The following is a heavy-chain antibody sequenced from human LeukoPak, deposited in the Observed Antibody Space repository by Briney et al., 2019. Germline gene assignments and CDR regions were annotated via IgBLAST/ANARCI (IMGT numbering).Heavy chain of an antibody. D-gene: IGHD1-26*01. CDR3: ARQETSSYNGAFDI. Sequence: GGSLRLSCAASGFIFNTYSMNWVRQAPGKGLEWVSYISRSSDTIYYADSVKGRFTISRDNAKNSLYLQMNSLRADDTAVYHCARQETSSYNGAFDIWGQGTMVTVSS. CDR2: ISRSSDTI. CDR1: GFIFNTYS. V-gene: IGHV3-48*04. J-gene: IGHJ3*02.